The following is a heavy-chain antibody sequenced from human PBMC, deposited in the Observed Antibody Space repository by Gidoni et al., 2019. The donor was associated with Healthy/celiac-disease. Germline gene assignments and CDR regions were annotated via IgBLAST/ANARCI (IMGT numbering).Heavy chain of an antibody. V-gene: IGHV1-18*01. CDR3: ARVLRGDYHNWFDP. Sequence: QVQLVQSGAEVKKPGASVTVPCKASGYSFTSYGISWVRQAPGQGLEWMGWISAYNGNTNYAQKLQGRVTMTTDTSTSTAYMELRSLRSDDTAVYYCARVLRGDYHNWFDPWGQGTLVTVSS. D-gene: IGHD4-17*01. CDR2: ISAYNGNT. J-gene: IGHJ5*02. CDR1: GYSFTSYG.